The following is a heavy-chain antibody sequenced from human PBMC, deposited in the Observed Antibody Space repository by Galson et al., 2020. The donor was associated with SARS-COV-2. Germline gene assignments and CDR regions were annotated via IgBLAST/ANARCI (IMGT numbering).Heavy chain of an antibody. Sequence: GESLKISCEGSGYSFNNYWITWVRQMPGKGLEWMGRHDPNDSYTNYNPSFEGHVTISADKSISTAYLQWSSLKAADTAMYYCARHCISTSCFDSNWFDPWGQGTLVTVST. CDR1: GYSFNNYW. J-gene: IGHJ5*02. D-gene: IGHD2-2*01. CDR2: HDPNDSYT. CDR3: ARHCISTSCFDSNWFDP. V-gene: IGHV5-10-1*01.